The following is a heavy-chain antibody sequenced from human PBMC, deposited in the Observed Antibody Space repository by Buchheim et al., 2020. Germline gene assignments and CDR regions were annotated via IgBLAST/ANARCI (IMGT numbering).Heavy chain of an antibody. Sequence: QVQLQESGPGLVKPSQTLSLTCTVSGGSISSGDYYWSWIRQPPGKGLEWIGYIYYRGSTYYNPSLQSRVTISVDTSKNQFSLKLSSVTAADTAVYYCARVNRNAYCSGGSCYSVFDYWGQGTL. CDR1: GGSISSGDYY. V-gene: IGHV4-30-4*01. CDR3: ARVNRNAYCSGGSCYSVFDY. CDR2: IYYRGST. J-gene: IGHJ4*02. D-gene: IGHD2-15*01.